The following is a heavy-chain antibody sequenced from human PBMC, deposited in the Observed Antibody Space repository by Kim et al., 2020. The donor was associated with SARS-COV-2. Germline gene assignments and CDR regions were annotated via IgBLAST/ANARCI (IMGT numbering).Heavy chain of an antibody. CDR3: AKRDSSGYSPY. V-gene: IGHV3-23*01. Sequence: GGSLRLSCAASGFTFSSYAMSWVRQAPGKGLEWVSAISGSGGSTYYVESVKGRFTISRDNSKNTLYLQMNSLRAEDTAVYYCAKRDSSGYSPYWGQGTLVTVSS. CDR2: ISGSGGST. CDR1: GFTFSSYA. D-gene: IGHD3-22*01. J-gene: IGHJ4*02.